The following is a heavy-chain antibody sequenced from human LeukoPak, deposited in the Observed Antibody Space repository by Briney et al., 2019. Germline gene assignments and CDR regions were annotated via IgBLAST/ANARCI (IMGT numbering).Heavy chain of an antibody. J-gene: IGHJ4*02. V-gene: IGHV3-23*01. CDR3: AKDGGGYSSSYAYYFDY. CDR1: GFAFSNYA. CDR2: ISGFNT. D-gene: IGHD6-13*01. Sequence: GGSLRLSCTTSGFAFSNYAMNWVRQAPGKGPEWVSGISGFNTYYADSVKGRFTIFRDNSKNVLYLQMNSLRAEDTAVYYCAKDGGGYSSSYAYYFDYWGQGTLVTVSS.